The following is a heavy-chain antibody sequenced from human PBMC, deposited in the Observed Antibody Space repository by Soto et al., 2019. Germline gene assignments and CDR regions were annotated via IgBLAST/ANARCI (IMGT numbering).Heavy chain of an antibody. CDR1: GFTFEDYG. CDR3: AKDTGIGYTYGYPLY. Sequence: EVQLEESGGGLVQPGRSLRLSCAASGFTFEDYGMHWVRLPPGKGLEWVSGISWNSGNIHYADSVKGRFTISRDNTRNSLYLQMNSLKPEDTALYFCAKDTGIGYTYGYPLYWGQGTLVTVSS. D-gene: IGHD5-18*01. J-gene: IGHJ4*02. CDR2: ISWNSGNI. V-gene: IGHV3-9*01.